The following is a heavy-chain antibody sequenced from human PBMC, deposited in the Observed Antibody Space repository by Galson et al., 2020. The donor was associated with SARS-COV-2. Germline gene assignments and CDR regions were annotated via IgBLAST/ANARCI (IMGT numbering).Heavy chain of an antibody. J-gene: IGHJ2*01. CDR2: IYSGGST. V-gene: IGHV3-66*01. CDR3: ASVPRDGYSHYWYFDL. D-gene: IGHD4-4*01. CDR1: GFTVSSNY. Sequence: LSLTCAASGFTVSSNYMSWVRQAPGKGLEWVSVIYSGGSTYYADSVKGRFTISRDNSKNTLYLQMNSLRAEDTAVYYCASVPRDGYSHYWYFDLWGRGTLVTVSS.